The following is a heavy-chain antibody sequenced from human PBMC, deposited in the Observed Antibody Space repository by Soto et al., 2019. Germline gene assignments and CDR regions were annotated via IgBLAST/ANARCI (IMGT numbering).Heavy chain of an antibody. Sequence: SETLSLTCTVSNGSISVGFYYLGWIRQPPGKGLEWIGTVHYTGSTYYNPSLKSRATVYVDTSKNQFSLRLTSVTAPDTAVYFCARHWRYSGSYSSVWYFDLWGRGTLVTVSS. CDR1: NGSISVGFYY. D-gene: IGHD1-26*01. CDR3: ARHWRYSGSYSSVWYFDL. J-gene: IGHJ2*01. CDR2: VHYTGST. V-gene: IGHV4-39*01.